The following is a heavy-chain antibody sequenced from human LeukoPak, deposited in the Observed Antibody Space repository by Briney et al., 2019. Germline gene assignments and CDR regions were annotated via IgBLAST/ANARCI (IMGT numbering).Heavy chain of an antibody. CDR2: IYYSGST. J-gene: IGHJ4*02. Sequence: SQTLSLTCAVSGGSISSGGYSWSWIRQPPGKGLEWIGYIYYSGSTYYNPSLKSRVTISVDTSKNQFSLKLTSVTAADTAVYYCAREVVAAPGTVDYWGQGTLVTVSS. CDR1: GGSISSGGYS. V-gene: IGHV4-30-4*07. CDR3: AREVVAAPGTVDY. D-gene: IGHD6-13*01.